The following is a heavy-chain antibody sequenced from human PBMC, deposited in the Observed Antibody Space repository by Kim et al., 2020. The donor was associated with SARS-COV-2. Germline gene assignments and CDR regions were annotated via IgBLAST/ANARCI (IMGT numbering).Heavy chain of an antibody. CDR3: AKGSSTGGYYDSSGYYCVDY. CDR1: GFTFSSYA. D-gene: IGHD3-22*01. J-gene: IGHJ4*02. Sequence: GGSLRLSCAASGFTFSSYAMSWVRQAPGKGLEWVSAISGSGGSTYYADSVKGRFTISRDNSKNTLYLQMNSLRAEDTAVYYCAKGSSTGGYYDSSGYYCVDYWGQGTLVTVSS. V-gene: IGHV3-23*01. CDR2: ISGSGGST.